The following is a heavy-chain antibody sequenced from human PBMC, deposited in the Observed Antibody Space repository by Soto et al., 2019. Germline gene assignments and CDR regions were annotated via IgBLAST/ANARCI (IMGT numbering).Heavy chain of an antibody. V-gene: IGHV4-34*01. CDR3: ARGYSSGWYGTPFFDY. CDR2: INHSGST. D-gene: IGHD6-19*01. J-gene: IGHJ4*02. CDR1: GGSFSGYY. Sequence: SETLSLTCAVYGGSFSGYYWSWIRQPPGKGLEWIGEINHSGSTNYNPSLKSRVTISVDTSKNQFSLKLSSVTAADTAVYYCARGYSSGWYGTPFFDYWGQGTLVTV.